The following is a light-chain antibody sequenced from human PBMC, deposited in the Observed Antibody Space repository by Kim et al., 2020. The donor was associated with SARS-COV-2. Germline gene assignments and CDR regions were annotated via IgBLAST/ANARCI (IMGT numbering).Light chain of an antibody. V-gene: IGLV2-11*01. CDR3: CSYAGTYTWV. Sequence: QSGTISGSGTGSDVGGYDYVSWYQQNPGKAPKLMIYDVSKRPSGVPDRFSGSKSGNTASLTISGLQAEDEADYYCCSYAGTYTWVFGGGTQLTVL. CDR2: DVS. CDR1: GSDVGGYDY. J-gene: IGLJ3*02.